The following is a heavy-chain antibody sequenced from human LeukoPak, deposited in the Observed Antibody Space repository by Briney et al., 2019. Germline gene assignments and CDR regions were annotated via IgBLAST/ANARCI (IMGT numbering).Heavy chain of an antibody. CDR2: IYYSGST. J-gene: IGHJ6*03. Sequence: ASETLSLTCTVSGGSISSYYWSWIRQPPGQGLEWIGYIYYSGSTNYNPSLKSRVTISVDTSKNQFSLKLSSVTAADTAVYYCARDRGGGVVVPAAAHHYYYYYYMDVWGKGTTVTVSS. D-gene: IGHD2-2*01. V-gene: IGHV4-59*01. CDR1: GGSISSYY. CDR3: ARDRGGGVVVPAAAHHYYYYYYMDV.